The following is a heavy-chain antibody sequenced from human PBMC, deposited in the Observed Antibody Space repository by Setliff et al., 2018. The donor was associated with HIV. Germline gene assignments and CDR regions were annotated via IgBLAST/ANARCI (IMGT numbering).Heavy chain of an antibody. CDR3: ARIRPDLVFDY. V-gene: IGHV4-59*01. Sequence: SETLSLTCTVSGGSISSYYWSWIRQPPGKGLEWIGYIYYSGSTNYNPSLKSRVTISVDTSKNQLSLKLSSVTAADTAVYYCARIRPDLVFDYWGQGTLVTVSS. D-gene: IGHD3-16*02. CDR1: GGSISSYY. CDR2: IYYSGST. J-gene: IGHJ4*02.